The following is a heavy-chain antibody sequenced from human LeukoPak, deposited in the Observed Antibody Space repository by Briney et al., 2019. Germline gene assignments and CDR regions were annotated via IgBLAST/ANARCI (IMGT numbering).Heavy chain of an antibody. D-gene: IGHD2-2*01. Sequence: SETLSLTXTVSGGSISSSSYYWGWIRQPPGKGLDWIGSIYYSGSTYYNPSLKSRVTISVDTSKNQFSLKLSSVTAADTAVYYCARPGVYCSSTSCPFDYWGQGTLVTVSS. CDR1: GGSISSSSYY. CDR2: IYYSGST. J-gene: IGHJ4*02. CDR3: ARPGVYCSSTSCPFDY. V-gene: IGHV4-39*01.